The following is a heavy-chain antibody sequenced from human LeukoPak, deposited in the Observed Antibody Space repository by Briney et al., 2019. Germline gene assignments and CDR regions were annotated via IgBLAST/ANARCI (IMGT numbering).Heavy chain of an antibody. Sequence: SQTLSLTCAISGDSVSSNSAGWSWIRQSPSRGLEWLGRTYYRSKWYNDYAISVKSRITINPDTSKNQFSLQLNSVTPEDTAVYFCARHGGRYNWSPSDWGQGTLVTVSS. CDR3: ARHGGRYNWSPSD. J-gene: IGHJ4*02. CDR2: TYYRSKWYN. V-gene: IGHV6-1*01. D-gene: IGHD1-20*01. CDR1: GDSVSSNSAG.